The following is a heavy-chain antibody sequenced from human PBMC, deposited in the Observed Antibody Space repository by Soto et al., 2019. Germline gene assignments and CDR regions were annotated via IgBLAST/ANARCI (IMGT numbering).Heavy chain of an antibody. V-gene: IGHV3-30*18. CDR2: ISYDGSDK. Sequence: QVQLVESGGGVVQPGRSLRVSCAASGFTFSSYGMNWVRQAPGKGLEWVAIISYDGSDKYYADSVKGRFTISRDNSKNTLYLKMNSLRGEDTAVYYCAKNPESHAWGTEGYCDYWGQGTLVTVSS. D-gene: IGHD3-16*01. CDR1: GFTFSSYG. CDR3: AKNPESHAWGTEGYCDY. J-gene: IGHJ4*02.